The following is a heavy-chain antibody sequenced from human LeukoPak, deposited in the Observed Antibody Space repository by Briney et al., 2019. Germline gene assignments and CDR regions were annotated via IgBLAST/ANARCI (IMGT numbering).Heavy chain of an antibody. CDR3: ARAEKSSFWSGYRFDY. CDR1: GYSISSGYY. V-gene: IGHV4-38-2*01. Sequence: KPSETLSLTCAVSGYSISSGYYWGWIRQPPGKGLEWIGSIYHSGSTYYNPSLKSRVTISVDTSKKQFSLKLSSVTAADTAVYYCARAEKSSFWSGYRFDYWGQGTLVTVSS. J-gene: IGHJ4*02. CDR2: IYHSGST. D-gene: IGHD3-3*01.